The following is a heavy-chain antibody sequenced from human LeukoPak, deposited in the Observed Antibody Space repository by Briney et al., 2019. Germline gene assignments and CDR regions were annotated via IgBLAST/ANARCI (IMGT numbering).Heavy chain of an antibody. CDR2: IYSGGST. CDR1: GFTVSSNY. D-gene: IGHD3-10*01. J-gene: IGHJ6*03. Sequence: GGSLRLSCAASGFTVSSNYMSWVRQAPGKGLEWVSVIYSGGSTYYADSVKGRFTISRDTSKNTLYLQMNSLRAEDTAVYYCARVYYGSGSLYYYYYYMDVWGKGTTVTISS. V-gene: IGHV3-53*01. CDR3: ARVYYGSGSLYYYYYYMDV.